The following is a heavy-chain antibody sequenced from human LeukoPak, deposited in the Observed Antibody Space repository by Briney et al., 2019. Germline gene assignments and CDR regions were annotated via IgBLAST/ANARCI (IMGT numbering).Heavy chain of an antibody. V-gene: IGHV4-59*01. J-gene: IGHJ1*01. Sequence: SETLSLTCTASGGSISSYYWSWIRQPPGKGLEWIGYIYYSGSTNYNPSLKSRVTISVDTSKNQFSLKLSSVTAADTAVYYCASEGSGSYEYFQHWGQGTLVTVSS. CDR1: GGSISSYY. D-gene: IGHD3-10*01. CDR2: IYYSGST. CDR3: ASEGSGSYEYFQH.